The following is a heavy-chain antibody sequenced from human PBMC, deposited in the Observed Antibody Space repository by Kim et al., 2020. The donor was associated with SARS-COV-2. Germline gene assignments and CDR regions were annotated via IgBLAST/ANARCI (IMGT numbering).Heavy chain of an antibody. CDR1: GGSFSGYY. J-gene: IGHJ6*02. CDR3: ARLIYYYGSGARYYYYGMDV. D-gene: IGHD3-10*01. Sequence: SETLSLTCAVYGGSFSGYYWSWIRQPPGKGLEWIGEINHSGSTNYNPSLKSRVTISVDTSKNQFSLKLSSVTAADTAVYYCARLIYYYGSGARYYYYGMDVWGQGTTVTVSS. V-gene: IGHV4-34*01. CDR2: INHSGST.